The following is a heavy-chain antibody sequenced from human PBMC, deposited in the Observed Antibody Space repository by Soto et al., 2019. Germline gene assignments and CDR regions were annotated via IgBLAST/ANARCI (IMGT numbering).Heavy chain of an antibody. D-gene: IGHD1-20*01. CDR2: IIPIFGTA. V-gene: IGHV1-69*01. J-gene: IGHJ6*02. CDR3: ARDPHEGITGNPYYYYGMDV. Sequence: QVQLVQSGAEVKKPGSSVKVSCKASGGTFRSYAISWVRQAPGQGLEWMGGIIPIFGTANYAQKFQGRVTITADESTSTAYMELSSLRSEDAAVYYCARDPHEGITGNPYYYYGMDVWGQGTTVTVSS. CDR1: GGTFRSYA.